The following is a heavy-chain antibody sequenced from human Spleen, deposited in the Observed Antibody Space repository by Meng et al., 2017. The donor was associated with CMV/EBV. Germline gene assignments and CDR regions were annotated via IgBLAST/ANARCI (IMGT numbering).Heavy chain of an antibody. CDR3: VRSSGWVKTGFDP. CDR2: IGHAGAL. J-gene: IGHJ5*02. CDR1: RGSISTPGYY. Sequence: LQESGPGLVQPLESLFVTCTVSRGSISTPGYYWGWIRQPPGKGLEWIGSIGHAGALYYTPSLKSRVTVSIDTSANQFFLTLTSVTAADTAIYYCVRSSGWVKTGFDPWGQGTLVTVS. V-gene: IGHV4-39*01. D-gene: IGHD6-19*01.